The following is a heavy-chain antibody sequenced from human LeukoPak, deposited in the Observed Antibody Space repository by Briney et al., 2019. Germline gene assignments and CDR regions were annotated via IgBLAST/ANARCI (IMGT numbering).Heavy chain of an antibody. CDR1: GYTFTSYD. CDR3: ARLDSSGYSYYFDY. J-gene: IGHJ4*02. D-gene: IGHD3-22*01. V-gene: IGHV1-8*01. Sequence: ASVKVSCKASGYTFTSYDINWVRQATGQGLEWMGWMNPNSGNTGYAQKFQGRVTMTRNTSISTAYMELSSLRSEDTAVYYCARLDSSGYSYYFDYWGQGTLVTVSS. CDR2: MNPNSGNT.